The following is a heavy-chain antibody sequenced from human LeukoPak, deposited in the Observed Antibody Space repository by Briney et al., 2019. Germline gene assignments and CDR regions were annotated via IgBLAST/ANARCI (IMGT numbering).Heavy chain of an antibody. J-gene: IGHJ6*02. CDR1: GFSFSSTY. CDR2: MYSGGGT. D-gene: IGHD6-6*01. V-gene: IGHV3-66*01. Sequence: GGSLRLSCAASGFSFSSTYMSWVRQAPGKGLEWVSVMYSGGGTSYADSVKGRFTISRDKSKNTLYLQMNSLRAEDTAVYYCARDRSTEYGMDVWGQGTTVTVSS. CDR3: ARDRSTEYGMDV.